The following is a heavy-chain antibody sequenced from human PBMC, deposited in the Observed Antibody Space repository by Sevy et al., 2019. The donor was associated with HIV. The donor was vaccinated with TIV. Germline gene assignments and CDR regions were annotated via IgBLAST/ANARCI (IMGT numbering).Heavy chain of an antibody. CDR2: ITHSGST. Sequence: SETLSLTCAVYGGSFSGYYWNWIRQSPGKGLEWIGEITHSGSTHYNPSPKSRVTISVDTSKNQFSLRLNSVTDADTAVYYCARAPPVVVVPGAPSWFDPWGQGTLVTVSS. V-gene: IGHV4-34*01. CDR3: ARAPPVVVVPGAPSWFDP. J-gene: IGHJ5*02. CDR1: GGSFSGYY. D-gene: IGHD2-2*01.